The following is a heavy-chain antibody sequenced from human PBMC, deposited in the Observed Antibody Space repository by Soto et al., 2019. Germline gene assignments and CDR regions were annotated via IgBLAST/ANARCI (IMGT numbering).Heavy chain of an antibody. J-gene: IGHJ4*02. V-gene: IGHV3-33*06. CDR3: AKGDTSDRLHF. D-gene: IGHD2-2*01. Sequence: QVQLVESGGGVVQPGRSLRLSCAASGFTFSNYGMHWVRQAPGKGLEWVAVIWYDGSSKYYADSVKGRFTISRDNSKSTLYVQMNSLRVDDTAVYYCAKGDTSDRLHFWSQGSLVTVSS. CDR1: GFTFSNYG. CDR2: IWYDGSSK.